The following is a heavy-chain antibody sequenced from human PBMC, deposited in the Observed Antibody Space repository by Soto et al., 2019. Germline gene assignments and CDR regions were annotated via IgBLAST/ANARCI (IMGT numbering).Heavy chain of an antibody. D-gene: IGHD1-26*01. Sequence: EVQLVESGGGLIQPGGSLRLSCAASGFTVSSNYMSWVRQAPGKGLEWVSVIYSGGSTYYADSVKGRFTISRDNSKNTLYLQMNRLRAEDTAVYYCARPTVGATWTYYYGMDVWGQATTVTVSS. CDR2: IYSGGST. CDR1: GFTVSSNY. V-gene: IGHV3-53*01. J-gene: IGHJ6*02. CDR3: ARPTVGATWTYYYGMDV.